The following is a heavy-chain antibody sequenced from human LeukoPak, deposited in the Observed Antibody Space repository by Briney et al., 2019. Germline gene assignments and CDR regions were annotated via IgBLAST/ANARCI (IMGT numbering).Heavy chain of an antibody. Sequence: GGSLRLSCSVSGFTFSTYVMHWVRQAPGKGLEYVSAISSNGDNTYYADSVKGRFAISRDNSKNTLYLQMSSLRADDTAVYYCVGGTGYWGQGTLVTVSS. J-gene: IGHJ4*02. CDR1: GFTFSTYV. CDR2: ISSNGDNT. V-gene: IGHV3-64D*06. CDR3: VGGTGY.